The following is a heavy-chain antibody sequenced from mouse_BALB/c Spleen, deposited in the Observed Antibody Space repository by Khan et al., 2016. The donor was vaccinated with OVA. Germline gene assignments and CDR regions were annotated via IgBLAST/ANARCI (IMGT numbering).Heavy chain of an antibody. V-gene: IGHV9-3-1*01. J-gene: IGHJ4*01. CDR2: IKTYTGEP. D-gene: IGHD1-3*01. CDR3: AKVGYNGSIDC. CDR1: GFTFTNYG. Sequence: QVQLQQSGPELKKPGQTVQISCKASGFTFTNYGMNRVKQAPGKDLKWMGWIKTYTGEPTFADDFKGRIAFSLETSDSNAYLQINSLKNEDTATYYCAKVGYNGSIDCWGQGTLVTVSA.